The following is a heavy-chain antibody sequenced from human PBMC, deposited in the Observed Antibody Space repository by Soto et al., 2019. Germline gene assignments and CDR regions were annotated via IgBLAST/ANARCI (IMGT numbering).Heavy chain of an antibody. Sequence: GGSLRLSCAASGFTFSSYAMSWVRQAPGKGLEWVSAISGSGGSTYYADSVKGRFTISRDNSKNTLYLQMNSLRAEDTAVYYCAKVHRITMIVVVIPNFDYWGQGTLVTVSS. CDR2: ISGSGGST. J-gene: IGHJ4*02. D-gene: IGHD3-22*01. CDR1: GFTFSSYA. CDR3: AKVHRITMIVVVIPNFDY. V-gene: IGHV3-23*01.